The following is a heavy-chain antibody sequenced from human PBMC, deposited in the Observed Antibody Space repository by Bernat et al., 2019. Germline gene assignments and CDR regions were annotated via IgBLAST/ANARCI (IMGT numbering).Heavy chain of an antibody. CDR2: ISSSGSTI. CDR3: ARGYSSGWYAGWFDP. CDR1: GFTFSSYE. D-gene: IGHD6-19*01. J-gene: IGHJ5*02. V-gene: IGHV3-48*03. Sequence: EVQLVGSGGGLVQPGGSLRLSCAASGFTFSSYEMNWVRQAPGKGLEWVSYISSSGSTIYYADSVKGRFTISRDNAKNSLYLQMNSLRAEDTAVYCCARGYSSGWYAGWFDPWGQGTLVTVSS.